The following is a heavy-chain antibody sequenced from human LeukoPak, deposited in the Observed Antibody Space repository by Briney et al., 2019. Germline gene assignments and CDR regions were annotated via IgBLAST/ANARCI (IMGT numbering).Heavy chain of an antibody. Sequence: GGSLRLSCAASGFTVSSNYMSWVRQAPGKGLEWVSVIYSGGSTYYADSVKGRFTISRDNSKNTLYLQMNSLRAEDTAVYYCAKDSWSGYFDYWGQGTLVTVSS. CDR3: AKDSWSGYFDY. J-gene: IGHJ4*02. CDR2: IYSGGST. CDR1: GFTVSSNY. D-gene: IGHD3-3*01. V-gene: IGHV3-66*01.